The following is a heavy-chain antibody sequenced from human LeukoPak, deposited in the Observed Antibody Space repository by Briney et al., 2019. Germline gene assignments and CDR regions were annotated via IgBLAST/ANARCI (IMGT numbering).Heavy chain of an antibody. V-gene: IGHV3-21*01. CDR2: ITSSSSYI. Sequence: GGSLRLSCAASGFTFSSYNMNWVRQAPGKGLELVASITSSSSYIYYADSVKGRFTISRDNAKNSLYLQMNSLRADDTAVYSCARGYSNSSRFDPWGQGTLVAVSS. CDR1: GFTFSSYN. D-gene: IGHD6-13*01. J-gene: IGHJ5*02. CDR3: ARGYSNSSRFDP.